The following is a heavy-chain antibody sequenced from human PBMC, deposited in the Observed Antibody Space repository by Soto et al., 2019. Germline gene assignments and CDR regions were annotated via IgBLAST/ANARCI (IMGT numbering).Heavy chain of an antibody. Sequence: SETLSLTCTVSGGSLSSYYWRWTRQPPGKGLEWIGYIYYAGTTTYNPSLKSRVTISLDTSKNQFSLKLDSVTAADTAVYYCARIGGYYQALDSWGQGTLVNVSS. CDR3: ARIGGYYQALDS. CDR1: GGSLSSYY. V-gene: IGHV4-59*08. D-gene: IGHD3-22*01. J-gene: IGHJ4*02. CDR2: IYYAGTT.